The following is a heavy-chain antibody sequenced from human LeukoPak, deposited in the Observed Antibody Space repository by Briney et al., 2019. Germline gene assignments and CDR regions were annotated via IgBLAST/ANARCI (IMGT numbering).Heavy chain of an antibody. Sequence: TSETLSLTCTVSGGSISSYYWSWIRQPAGKGLEWIGRIYTSGSTNYNPSLKSRVTISVDTSKNQFSLKLSSVTAADTAVYYCARGTTATPMVYWGQGTLVTVSS. CDR1: GGSISSYY. V-gene: IGHV4-4*07. CDR2: IYTSGST. J-gene: IGHJ4*02. D-gene: IGHD4-17*01. CDR3: ARGTTATPMVY.